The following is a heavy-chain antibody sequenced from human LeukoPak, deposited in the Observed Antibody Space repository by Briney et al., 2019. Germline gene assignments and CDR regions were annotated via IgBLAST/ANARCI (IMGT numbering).Heavy chain of an antibody. D-gene: IGHD3-22*01. CDR3: ARGWQGYYDSSGYYLLDY. Sequence: SETLSLTCAVYGGSFSGYYWSWIRQPPGKGLEWIGEINHSGSTNYNPSLKSRDTISVDTSKNQFSLQLSSMTAADTALYYCARGWQGYYDSSGYYLLDYWGQGTLVTVSS. CDR1: GGSFSGYY. CDR2: INHSGST. J-gene: IGHJ4*02. V-gene: IGHV4-34*01.